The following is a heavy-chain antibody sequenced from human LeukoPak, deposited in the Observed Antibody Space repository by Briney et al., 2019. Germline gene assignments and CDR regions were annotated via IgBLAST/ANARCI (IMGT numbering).Heavy chain of an antibody. J-gene: IGHJ5*02. CDR3: ARGPPLFDP. V-gene: IGHV3-11*04. CDR1: GFTFSDYY. CDR2: IDLSGSTL. Sequence: GGSLRLSCAASGFTFSDYYMSWIRQAPGKGLQWVSYIDLSGSTLYYVDSVKGRFTISRDNAKNSLYLQMNSLRAKDTAVYYCARGPPLFDPWGQGTLVAVSS.